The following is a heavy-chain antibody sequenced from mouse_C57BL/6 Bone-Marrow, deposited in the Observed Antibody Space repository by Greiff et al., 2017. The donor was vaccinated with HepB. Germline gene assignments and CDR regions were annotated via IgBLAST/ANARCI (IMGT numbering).Heavy chain of an antibody. J-gene: IGHJ2*01. V-gene: IGHV1-42*01. CDR1: GYSFTGYY. D-gene: IGHD2-12*01. CDR2: INPSTGGT. CDR3: ARDDRYFDY. Sequence: VQLQQSGPELVKPGASVKISCKASGYSFTGYYMNWVKQSPEKSLEWIGEINPSTGGTTYNQKFKAKATLTVDKSSSTAYMQLKSLTSEDSAVYYCARDDRYFDYWGQGTTLTVSS.